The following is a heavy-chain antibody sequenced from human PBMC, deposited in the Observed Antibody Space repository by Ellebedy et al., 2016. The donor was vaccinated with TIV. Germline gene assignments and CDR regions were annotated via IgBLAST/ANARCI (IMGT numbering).Heavy chain of an antibody. J-gene: IGHJ6*02. CDR3: ARISSGRSFYGMDV. CDR1: GFSSSDYY. CDR2: ISDSGSMI. D-gene: IGHD6-19*01. Sequence: GGSLRLSXAASGFSSSDYYMSWIRQAPGKGLEWFSYISDSGSMIHYADSVKGRFTISRDNSKNSLYLQMNNLRAEDTAVYYCARISSGRSFYGMDVWGQGTTVTVSS. V-gene: IGHV3-11*01.